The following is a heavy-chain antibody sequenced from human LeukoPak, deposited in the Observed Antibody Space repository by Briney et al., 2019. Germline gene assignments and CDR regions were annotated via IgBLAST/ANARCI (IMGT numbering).Heavy chain of an antibody. D-gene: IGHD6-19*01. J-gene: IGHJ4*02. Sequence: SGPTLANPTQPLTLTCTFSGFSLSTDRVAVGWIRQPPKQALEWLALIYGNDEKRYSPSLESRLTITKDTSKNQLVLTMTNMDPVDTATYYCAHRTYSSAWYGYWGQGILVTVSS. CDR1: GFSLSTDRVA. CDR2: IYGNDEK. V-gene: IGHV2-5*01. CDR3: AHRTYSSAWYGY.